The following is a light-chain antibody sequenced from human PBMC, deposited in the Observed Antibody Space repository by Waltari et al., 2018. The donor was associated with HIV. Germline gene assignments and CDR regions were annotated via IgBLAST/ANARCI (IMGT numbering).Light chain of an antibody. CDR3: SSYTNNNTLI. CDR1: SNDIFNYNY. Sequence: SALTQHASVSGSPGQSITISCTGASNDIFNYNYVSWYQQHPAKAPKLIIYDVTSRPSGVSKRFSASKSGNTASLTISGLQADDEADYYCSSYTNNNTLIFGGGTKLTVL. J-gene: IGLJ2*01. V-gene: IGLV2-14*03. CDR2: DVT.